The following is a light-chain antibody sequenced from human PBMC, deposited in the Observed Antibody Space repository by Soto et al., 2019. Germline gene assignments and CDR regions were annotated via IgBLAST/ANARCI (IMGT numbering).Light chain of an antibody. Sequence: QSALTQPASVSGSPGQSITISCTGTSSDVGGYNYVSWYQQHPGKAPKLMIHDVSNRPSGVSNRFSGSKSGNTASLTISGLQAEDEADYYCSSDTSSSVVFGGGTQLTVL. CDR1: SSDVGGYNY. CDR2: DVS. V-gene: IGLV2-14*01. J-gene: IGLJ2*01. CDR3: SSDTSSSVV.